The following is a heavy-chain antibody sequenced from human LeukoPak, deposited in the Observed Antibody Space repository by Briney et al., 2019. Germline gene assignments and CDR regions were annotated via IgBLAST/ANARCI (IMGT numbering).Heavy chain of an antibody. V-gene: IGHV4-59*01. CDR3: ARSYGDYINFDY. J-gene: IGHJ4*02. Sequence: PSETLSLTCTVSGGSISSYYWSWIRQPPGKGREWIGYIYYSGSTNYNPSLTSRVTMSIDTSKNQFSLNLSSVTAADTAMYYCARSYGDYINFDYWGQGAPVTVSS. D-gene: IGHD4-17*01. CDR2: IYYSGST. CDR1: GGSISSYY.